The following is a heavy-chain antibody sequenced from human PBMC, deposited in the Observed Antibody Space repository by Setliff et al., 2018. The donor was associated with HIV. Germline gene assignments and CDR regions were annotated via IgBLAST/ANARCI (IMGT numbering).Heavy chain of an antibody. V-gene: IGHV1-69*02. CDR2: IVPLLGVP. CDR3: ARVNSDAFDV. J-gene: IGHJ3*01. Sequence: GASVKVSCKASGGTFSYYTFTWVRQAPGQGLEWLGRIVPLLGVPDYAQKFQGRVTFTADRSTSTAYMELSSLRSEDTAVCYCARVNSDAFDVWGQGTKVTVSS. CDR1: GGTFSYYT.